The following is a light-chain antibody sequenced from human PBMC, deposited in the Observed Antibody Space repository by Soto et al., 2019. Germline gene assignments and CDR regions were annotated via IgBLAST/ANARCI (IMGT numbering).Light chain of an antibody. Sequence: QSVLTQPPSVSAAPGQKVTISCSGSSSDIGSHYVSWYQQLPGAAPKVLIYENNKRPSGIPDRFSGSKSGTSATLGITGLQTGDEADYYCGTWDNSLIAGVFGGGTKVTVL. V-gene: IGLV1-51*02. CDR1: SSDIGSHY. CDR3: GTWDNSLIAGV. J-gene: IGLJ3*02. CDR2: ENN.